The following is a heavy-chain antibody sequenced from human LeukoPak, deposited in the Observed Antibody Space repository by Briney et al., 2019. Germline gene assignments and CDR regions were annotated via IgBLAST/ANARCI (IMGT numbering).Heavy chain of an antibody. Sequence: GGSLRLSCAASGFTFSNFDMHWVRQAPGKGLEWVAVISYDGSDKYYADSVKGRFTISRDNAKNTLYLQMNSLRAEDTAVYYCARDNGENYHTAFDYWGQGTLVTVSS. V-gene: IGHV3-30*03. CDR1: GFTFSNFD. J-gene: IGHJ4*02. CDR3: ARDNGENYHTAFDY. CDR2: ISYDGSDK. D-gene: IGHD2-8*01.